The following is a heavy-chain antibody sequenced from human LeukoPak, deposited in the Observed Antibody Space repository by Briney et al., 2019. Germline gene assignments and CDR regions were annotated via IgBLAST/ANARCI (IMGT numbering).Heavy chain of an antibody. D-gene: IGHD1-26*01. CDR3: ARRGSYYWEYYFDY. CDR2: IYYSGST. CDR1: GGSISSSSYY. V-gene: IGHV4-39*01. Sequence: PSETLSLTCTVSGGSISSSSYYWGWIRQPPGKGLEWIGSIYYSGSTYYNPSLKSRVTTSVDTSKNQFSLKLSSVTAADTAVYYCARRGSYYWEYYFDYWGQGTLVTVSS. J-gene: IGHJ4*02.